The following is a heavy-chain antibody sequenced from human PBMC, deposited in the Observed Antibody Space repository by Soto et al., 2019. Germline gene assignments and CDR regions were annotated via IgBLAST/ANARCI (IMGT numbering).Heavy chain of an antibody. CDR1: GFTFSSFG. V-gene: IGHV3-30*18. CDR2: ISSDGNNK. J-gene: IGHJ3*02. D-gene: IGHD2-15*01. Sequence: PGGPLRLSCAASGFTFSSFGMHWVRQAPGKGREWVALISSDGNNKFYADSVKGRFTISRDNSKNTLYLQMNSLRAEDTAIYYCAKVGYCSGGSYYSDDAFDIWGQGAVVTVSS. CDR3: AKVGYCSGGSYYSDDAFDI.